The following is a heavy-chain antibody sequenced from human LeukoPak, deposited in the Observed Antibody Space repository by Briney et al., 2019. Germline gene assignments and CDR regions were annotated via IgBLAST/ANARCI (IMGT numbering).Heavy chain of an antibody. J-gene: IGHJ4*02. V-gene: IGHV3-23*01. CDR2: ISGSGGST. CDR3: DIFGEDFDY. D-gene: IGHD3-10*01. CDR1: GXTXXXYA. Sequence: SXXXSXXAXGXTXXXYAMSWVRQAPGKGLEWVSAISGSGGSTYYADSVKGRFTISRDNSKNTLYLQMNSLRAEDTAVYYCDIFGEDFDYWGQGTLVTVSS.